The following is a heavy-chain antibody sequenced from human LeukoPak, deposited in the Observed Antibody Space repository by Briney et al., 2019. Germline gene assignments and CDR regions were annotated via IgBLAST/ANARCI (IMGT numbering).Heavy chain of an antibody. J-gene: IGHJ4*02. V-gene: IGHV3-48*02. Sequence: GGSLRLSCAASGFTFSSYSMNWVRQAPGKGLEWVSYISSSSSTIYYADSVKGRFTISRDNAKNSLYLQMNSLRDEDTAVYYCARDRGNRFLEWVFDYWGQGTLVTVSS. D-gene: IGHD3-3*01. CDR1: GFTFSSYS. CDR2: ISSSSSTI. CDR3: ARDRGNRFLEWVFDY.